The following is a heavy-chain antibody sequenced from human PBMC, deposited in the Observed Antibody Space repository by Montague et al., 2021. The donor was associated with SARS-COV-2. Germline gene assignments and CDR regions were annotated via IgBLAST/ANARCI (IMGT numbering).Heavy chain of an antibody. CDR3: ARAGTGSYFSWFDP. CDR1: GFTFSSYA. Sequence: YLRLSCAASGFTFSSYAMHWVRQAPGKGLEWVAVISYDGSNKYYADSVKGRFTISRDNSKNTLYLQMNSLRAEDTAVYYCARAGTGSYFSWFDPWGQGTLVTVSS. V-gene: IGHV3-30*04. J-gene: IGHJ5*02. D-gene: IGHD1-26*01. CDR2: ISYDGSNK.